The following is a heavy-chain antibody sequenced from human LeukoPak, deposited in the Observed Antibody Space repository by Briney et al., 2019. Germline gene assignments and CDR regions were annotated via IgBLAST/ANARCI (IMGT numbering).Heavy chain of an antibody. D-gene: IGHD1-14*01. CDR1: GFTFTKYW. Sequence: GGSLRLSCAASGFTFTKYWMTWVRQAPGKGLEWVGNIKQDGSNKNYMDSVKGRFTISRDNTKNSVYLQMSSLRAEDTAVYYCAREVWGPEYWGQGTLVTVSS. CDR3: AREVWGPEY. J-gene: IGHJ4*02. CDR2: IKQDGSNK. V-gene: IGHV3-7*01.